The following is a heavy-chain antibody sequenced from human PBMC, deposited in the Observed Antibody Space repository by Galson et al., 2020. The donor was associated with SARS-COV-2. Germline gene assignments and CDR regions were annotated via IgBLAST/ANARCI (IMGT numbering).Heavy chain of an antibody. CDR3: ARMVATFDFPYYYYYMDV. Sequence: ASVQVSCKASGYTFTSYGISWVRQAPGQGLEWMGWNSAYNGNTNYAQKLQGRVTMTTDTSTSTAYMELSSLRSDDTAVYYCARMVATFDFPYYYYYMDVWGKGTTVTVSS. J-gene: IGHJ6*03. CDR2: NSAYNGNT. D-gene: IGHD5-12*01. CDR1: GYTFTSYG. V-gene: IGHV1-18*04.